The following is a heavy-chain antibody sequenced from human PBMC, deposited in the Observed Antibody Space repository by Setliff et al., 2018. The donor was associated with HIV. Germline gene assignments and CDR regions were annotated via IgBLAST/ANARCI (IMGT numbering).Heavy chain of an antibody. V-gene: IGHV3-7*03. CDR3: VRDGNVGWNDLDH. Sequence: PGGSLRLSCAASGFTFTNAWMSWVRQVPGKGLEWVSNTKYDGSESYYVDSVKGRFTISRDNAKDSLYLQMNSLRAEDTAIYFCVRDGNVGWNDLDHWGQGTLVTVSS. J-gene: IGHJ4*02. CDR2: TKYDGSES. D-gene: IGHD1-1*01. CDR1: GFTFTNAW.